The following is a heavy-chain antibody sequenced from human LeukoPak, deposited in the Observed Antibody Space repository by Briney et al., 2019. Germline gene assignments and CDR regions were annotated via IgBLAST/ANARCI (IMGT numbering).Heavy chain of an antibody. CDR2: IHYIRDGP. Sequence: GGSLRLSCVGSGFRVSRYAIGWVRQAPGKGLEWVATIHYIRDGPYYADSVEGRFTISRDDSKNTVYLQMNSLRVEDTAIYYCARCVTGWPNWFAPWGQGTLVTVSS. CDR1: GFRVSRYA. D-gene: IGHD6-19*01. V-gene: IGHV3-23*01. CDR3: ARCVTGWPNWFAP. J-gene: IGHJ5*02.